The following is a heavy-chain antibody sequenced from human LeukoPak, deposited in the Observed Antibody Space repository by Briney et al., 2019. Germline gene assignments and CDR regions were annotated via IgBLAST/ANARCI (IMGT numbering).Heavy chain of an antibody. Sequence: SETLSLTCTVSGGSISSRPYYWGWIRQPPGKGLEWLGSFDYSGSTYYKPSLKSRVTISVDTSKNQFSLKLSSVTAADTAVYYCARLVVSTWYHEVLLGRDYWGQGTLVTVSS. V-gene: IGHV4-39*01. CDR1: GGSISSRPYY. CDR2: FDYSGST. J-gene: IGHJ4*02. D-gene: IGHD6-13*01. CDR3: ARLVVSTWYHEVLLGRDY.